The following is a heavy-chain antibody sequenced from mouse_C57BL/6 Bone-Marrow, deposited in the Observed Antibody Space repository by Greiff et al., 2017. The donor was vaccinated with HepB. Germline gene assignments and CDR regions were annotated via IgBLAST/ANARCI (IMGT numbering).Heavy chain of an antibody. V-gene: IGHV1-69*01. CDR2: IDPSDSYT. D-gene: IGHD1-1*01. CDR1: GYTFTSYW. J-gene: IGHJ2*01. Sequence: QVQLQPGAELVMPGASVKLSCKASGYTFTSYWMHWVKQRPGQGLEWIGEIDPSDSYTNYNQKFKGKSTLTVDKSSSTAYMQLSSLTSEDSAVYYCAILDYWGQGTTLTVSS. CDR3: AILDY.